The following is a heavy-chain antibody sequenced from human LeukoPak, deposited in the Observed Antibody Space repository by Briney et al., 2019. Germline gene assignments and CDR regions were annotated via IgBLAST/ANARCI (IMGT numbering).Heavy chain of an antibody. CDR2: ITWNSGRI. J-gene: IGHJ4*02. Sequence: GGSLRLSCAASGFTFDDYAMHWVRQAPGKGLEWVSGITWNSGRIGYADSVKGRFTISRDNAKNSLFLQMNSLRAEDTALYYYAKAFDGDSALGYWGQGTLVTVSS. D-gene: IGHD4-17*01. V-gene: IGHV3-9*01. CDR1: GFTFDDYA. CDR3: AKAFDGDSALGY.